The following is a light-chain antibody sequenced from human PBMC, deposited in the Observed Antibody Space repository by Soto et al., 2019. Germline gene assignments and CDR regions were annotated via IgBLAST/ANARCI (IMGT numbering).Light chain of an antibody. Sequence: DIQMTQSPSFVSASVGDRVTITCRASQGISSWLAWYQHKPGRAPKLLIHAASSLESGVPSRFSGSGSGTDCTLTINRLQPEDFATYYCQQTTGFHLTFGGGTKVEIK. V-gene: IGKV1-12*01. J-gene: IGKJ4*01. CDR3: QQTTGFHLT. CDR1: QGISSW. CDR2: AAS.